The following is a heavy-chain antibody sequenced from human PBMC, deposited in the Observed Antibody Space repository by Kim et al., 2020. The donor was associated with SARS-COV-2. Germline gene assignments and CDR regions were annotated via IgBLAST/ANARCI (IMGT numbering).Heavy chain of an antibody. Sequence: GGSLRLSCAASGFTFSSYWMHWVRQAPGKGLVWVSRINSDGSSTSYADSVKGRFTISRDNAKNTLYLQMNSLRAEDTAVYYCALYYDYVWGSYRYDYWGQGTLVTVSS. J-gene: IGHJ4*02. D-gene: IGHD3-16*02. CDR2: INSDGSST. V-gene: IGHV3-74*01. CDR1: GFTFSSYW. CDR3: ALYYDYVWGSYRYDY.